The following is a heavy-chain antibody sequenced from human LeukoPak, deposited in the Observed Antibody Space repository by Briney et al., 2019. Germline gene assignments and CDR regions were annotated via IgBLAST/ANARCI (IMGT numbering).Heavy chain of an antibody. CDR3: ARDLAYSRLDY. CDR2: TNPDGNKK. V-gene: IGHV3-7*01. D-gene: IGHD5-18*01. Sequence: GGSLRLSCAVSGLTFSSSWMDWVRQAPGKGLEWVASTNPDGNKKYSADSVKGRFTISRDNAENSLYLQMNSLRVEDTAFYYCARDLAYSRLDYWGQGMLVTVSS. J-gene: IGHJ4*02. CDR1: GLTFSSSW.